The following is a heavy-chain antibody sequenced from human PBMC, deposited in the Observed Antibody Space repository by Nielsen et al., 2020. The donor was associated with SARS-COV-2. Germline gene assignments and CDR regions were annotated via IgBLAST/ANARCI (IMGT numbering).Heavy chain of an antibody. V-gene: IGHV5-51*01. CDR2: IYPGDSET. Sequence: GESLKISCEASGYSFSSYWIAWVRQRPGKGLEWMGIIYPGDSETKYSPSFQGQVTMSVDKFLRTTYLQWRTLKASDTAMYYCARRHMIPFGAGTYHFDFWGQGTLVTVSS. CDR3: ARRHMIPFGAGTYHFDF. CDR1: GYSFSSYW. J-gene: IGHJ4*02. D-gene: IGHD3-16*01.